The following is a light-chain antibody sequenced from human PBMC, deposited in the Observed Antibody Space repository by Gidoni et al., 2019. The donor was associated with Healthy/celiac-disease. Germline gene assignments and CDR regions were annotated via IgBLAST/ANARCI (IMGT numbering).Light chain of an antibody. Sequence: SASSLSASVGDRVTITCQASQDISNYLNWYQQKPGKAPKLLIYDASNLETGVLSRFRASGSGTDFSLNISRRQPEDIAIYYCQEYDNHPPYTFGQGTKLEIK. CDR3: QEYDNHPPYT. J-gene: IGKJ2*01. CDR1: QDISNY. V-gene: IGKV1-33*01. CDR2: DAS.